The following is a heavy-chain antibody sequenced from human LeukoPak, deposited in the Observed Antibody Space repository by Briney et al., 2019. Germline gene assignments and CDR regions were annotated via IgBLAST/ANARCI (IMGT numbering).Heavy chain of an antibody. CDR1: GGSISSSSYY. J-gene: IGHJ4*02. D-gene: IGHD3-3*01. CDR3: AVVNYTRRGGLTLDY. V-gene: IGHV4-39*01. Sequence: PSETLSLTCTVSGGSISSSSYYWGWIRQPPGKGLEWIGSIYYSGSTYYNPSLKSRVTISVDTSKNQFSLNLSSVTAADTAVYYCAVVNYTRRGGLTLDYWGQGTLVTVSS. CDR2: IYYSGST.